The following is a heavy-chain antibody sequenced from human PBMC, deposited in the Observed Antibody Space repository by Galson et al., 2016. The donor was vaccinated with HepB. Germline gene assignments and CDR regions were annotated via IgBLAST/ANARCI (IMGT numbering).Heavy chain of an antibody. CDR2: ISDSSSTI. V-gene: IGHV3-48*02. J-gene: IGHJ6*03. Sequence: SLRLSCAASGFTFSTYSMNWVRQAPGKGLEWVSYISDSSSTIYYADSVKGRFTISRDNAKNSLHLQMNSLRDEETAVYYCARESYYYYYYMDVWGKGTTVTVSS. CDR3: ARESYYYYYYMDV. CDR1: GFTFSTYS.